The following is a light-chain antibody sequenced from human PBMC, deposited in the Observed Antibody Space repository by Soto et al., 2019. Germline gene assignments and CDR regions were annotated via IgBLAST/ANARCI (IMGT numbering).Light chain of an antibody. CDR3: QQYGSSPWT. J-gene: IGKJ1*01. CDR2: GAS. V-gene: IGKV3-20*01. Sequence: EIVLTQSPGTLSLSPGEGATLSCRASQSVSSSYLGWYQQKPGQAPRLLIYGASSRATGIPGRFSGSGSGTDFTLTISRLEPEDFAVYYCQQYGSSPWTFGQGTKVDNK. CDR1: QSVSSSY.